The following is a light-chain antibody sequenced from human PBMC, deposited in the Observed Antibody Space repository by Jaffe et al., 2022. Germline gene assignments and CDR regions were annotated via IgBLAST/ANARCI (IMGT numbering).Light chain of an antibody. CDR1: QSVSSY. CDR2: GAS. J-gene: IGKJ4*01. Sequence: EIVLTQSPATLSLSPGERATLSCRASQSVSSYLAWYQQKPGQAPRLLIYGASNRATGIPARFSGSGSGTDFTLTISSLEPEDFAVYYCQQRGDWPLTFGGGTKVEIK. CDR3: QQRGDWPLT. V-gene: IGKV3-11*01.